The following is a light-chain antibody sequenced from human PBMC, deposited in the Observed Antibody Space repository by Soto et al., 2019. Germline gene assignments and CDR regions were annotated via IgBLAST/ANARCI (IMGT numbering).Light chain of an antibody. CDR3: QQYGSSWT. J-gene: IGKJ1*01. CDR1: QSVRSSY. Sequence: EIVLTQSPGTLSLSPGERPTLSCRASQSVRSSYLAWYRQKPGQAPRVLIYGASSTATGTPDRFSGSGSGTDFTLTISRLEPEDFAVYYCQQYGSSWTFGQGTKVDIK. V-gene: IGKV3-20*01. CDR2: GAS.